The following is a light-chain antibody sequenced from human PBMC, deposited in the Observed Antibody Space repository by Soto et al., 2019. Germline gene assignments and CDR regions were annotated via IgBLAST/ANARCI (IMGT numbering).Light chain of an antibody. CDR2: DAS. CDR1: QSVSSY. Sequence: EIVLTQSPATLSLSPGERATLSCTASQSVSSYLAWYQQKPGQAPRLLIYDASNRATGIPARFSGSRSGTDFTLTISSLEPEDFAVYYCQQRSNWSFGGGTKVEIK. V-gene: IGKV3-11*01. J-gene: IGKJ4*01. CDR3: QQRSNWS.